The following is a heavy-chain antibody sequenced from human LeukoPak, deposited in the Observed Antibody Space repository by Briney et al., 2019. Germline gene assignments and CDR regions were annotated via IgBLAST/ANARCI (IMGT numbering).Heavy chain of an antibody. V-gene: IGHV4-59*01. D-gene: IGHD1-14*01. CDR3: ARDYRGPPNYYYYYGMDV. Sequence: SETLSLTCTLSGGSISTYYWSWIRQPPGKGLEWIGYIYYSGSTNYNPSLKSRVTISVDTSKNQFSLKLSSVTAADTAVYYCARDYRGPPNYYYYYGMDVWGQGTTVTVSS. CDR2: IYYSGST. CDR1: GGSISTYY. J-gene: IGHJ6*02.